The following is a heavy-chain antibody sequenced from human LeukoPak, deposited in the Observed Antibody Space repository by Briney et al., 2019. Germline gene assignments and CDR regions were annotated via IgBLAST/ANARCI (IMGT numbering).Heavy chain of an antibody. CDR1: GFTDSSSY. J-gene: IGHJ4*02. Sequence: QPGGSLRLSCAASGFTDSSSYISWVSQAPAKGLEWVSIISSAGTTYYAVSVKGRFTISRDNSKNTVYLQVNSLRDEDTAVYYCARDLEAANTYYFDYWGQGTMVTVSS. V-gene: IGHV3-66*01. CDR2: ISSAGTT. D-gene: IGHD6-13*01. CDR3: ARDLEAANTYYFDY.